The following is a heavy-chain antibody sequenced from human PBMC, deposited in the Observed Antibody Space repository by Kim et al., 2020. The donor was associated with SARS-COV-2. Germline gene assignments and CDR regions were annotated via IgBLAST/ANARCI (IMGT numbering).Heavy chain of an antibody. V-gene: IGHV1-69*04. J-gene: IGHJ3*02. Sequence: GKANSAQKFQGRVTITADNSTSTAYMELSSLRSEDTAVYYCAREQDAFDIWGQGTMVTVSS. CDR3: AREQDAFDI. CDR2: GKA.